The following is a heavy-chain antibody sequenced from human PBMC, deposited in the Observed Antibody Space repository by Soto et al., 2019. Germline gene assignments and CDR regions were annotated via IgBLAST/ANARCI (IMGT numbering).Heavy chain of an antibody. CDR1: GYTLTELS. J-gene: IGHJ5*02. CDR3: ATAELGIPWFDP. D-gene: IGHD7-27*01. Sequence: ASVKVSCKVSGYTLTELSMHWVRQAPGKGLEWMGGFDPEDGETIYAQKFQGRVTMTEDTSTDTAYMELSSLRSEDTAVYYCATAELGIPWFDPWGQGTLVTVSS. CDR2: FDPEDGET. V-gene: IGHV1-24*01.